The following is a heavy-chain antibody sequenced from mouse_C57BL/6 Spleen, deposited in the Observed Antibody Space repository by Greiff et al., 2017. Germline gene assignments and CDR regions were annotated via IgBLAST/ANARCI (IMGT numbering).Heavy chain of an antibody. CDR3: ARGYDYDGPYYFDY. J-gene: IGHJ2*01. Sequence: EVQLVESGGDLVKPGGSLKLSCAASGFTFSSYGMSWVRQTPDKRLEWVATISSGGSYTYYPDSVKGRFTIPRDNAKNTLYLQMSILKSEDTAMYYCARGYDYDGPYYFDYWGQGTTLTVSS. D-gene: IGHD2-4*01. CDR1: GFTFSSYG. V-gene: IGHV5-6*01. CDR2: ISSGGSYT.